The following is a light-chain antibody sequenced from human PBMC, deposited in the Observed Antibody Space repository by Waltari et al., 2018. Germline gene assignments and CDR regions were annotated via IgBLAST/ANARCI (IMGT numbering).Light chain of an antibody. Sequence: EIVMTQSPLSLPVTAGEPASISCRSSQSLLYSNGNNHLDWHLQKPGQSPQLLIYLGSNRAPGVPDRFSGSGSGTHFTLKISRVEADDVGVYFCMQTRQTPWTFGLGTRVEFK. CDR1: QSLLYSNGNNH. J-gene: IGKJ1*01. V-gene: IGKV2-28*01. CDR3: MQTRQTPWT. CDR2: LGS.